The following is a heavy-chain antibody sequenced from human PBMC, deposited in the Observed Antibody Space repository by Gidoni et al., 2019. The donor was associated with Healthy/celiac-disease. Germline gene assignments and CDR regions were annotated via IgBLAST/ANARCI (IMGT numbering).Heavy chain of an antibody. CDR1: GFTFSSYD. CDR3: ARANRVTSDYYDSSGYSYYYYGMDV. D-gene: IGHD3-22*01. V-gene: IGHV3-13*01. CDR2: IGTAGDT. J-gene: IGHJ6*02. Sequence: EVQLVESGGGLVQPGGSLRLSCAASGFTFSSYDMHWVRQSKGKGLEWVSAIGTAGDTYYPGSVKGRFTISRENAKNSLYLQMNSLRAGDTAVYYCARANRVTSDYYDSSGYSYYYYGMDVWGQGTTVTVSS.